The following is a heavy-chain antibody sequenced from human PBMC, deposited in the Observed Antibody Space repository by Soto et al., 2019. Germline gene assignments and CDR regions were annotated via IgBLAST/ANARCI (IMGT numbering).Heavy chain of an antibody. V-gene: IGHV3-15*04. Sequence: PGGSLRLSCAASGFTFSNTWMNWVRQAPGKGLEWVGRIETKTDGGTADYAAPVKGRFTISRDDSKNTLYLHMNSLKTEDTAVYYCTAYAGWITDWGQGTVVTVSS. J-gene: IGHJ4*02. CDR3: TAYAGWITD. D-gene: IGHD6-19*01. CDR1: GFTFSNTW. CDR2: IETKTDGGTA.